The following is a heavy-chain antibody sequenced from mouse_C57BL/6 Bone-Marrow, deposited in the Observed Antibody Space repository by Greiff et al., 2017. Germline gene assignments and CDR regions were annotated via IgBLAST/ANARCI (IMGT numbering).Heavy chain of an antibody. CDR1: GYTFTSYW. CDR2: IDPSDSYT. Sequence: QVQLQQPGAELVKPGASVKLSCKASGYTFTSYWMQWVKQRPGQGLEWIGEIDPSDSYTNYNQKFKGKATLTVDTSSSTAYMQLSSLTSEDSAVYYCARQGLLRGAYWGQGTLVNVSA. V-gene: IGHV1-50*01. D-gene: IGHD2-3*01. CDR3: ARQGLLRGAY. J-gene: IGHJ3*01.